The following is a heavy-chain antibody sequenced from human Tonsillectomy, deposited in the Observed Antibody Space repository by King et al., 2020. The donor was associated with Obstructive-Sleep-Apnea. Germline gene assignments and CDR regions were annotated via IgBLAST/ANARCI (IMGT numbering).Heavy chain of an antibody. CDR2: ISYDGSNK. D-gene: IGHD3-10*01. J-gene: IGHJ4*02. CDR3: GGSIGSLNFFDF. CDR1: EFNLRTYA. V-gene: IGHV3-30*04. Sequence: VQLVESGGGVVKPGRSLRLSCAASEFNLRTYAMHWVRQAPGKGLEWVAVISYDGSNKYYADSVKGRFTISRDNSKNTLYLQMNSLSAEDTAVYYCGGSIGSLNFFDFWGQGTLVTVSS.